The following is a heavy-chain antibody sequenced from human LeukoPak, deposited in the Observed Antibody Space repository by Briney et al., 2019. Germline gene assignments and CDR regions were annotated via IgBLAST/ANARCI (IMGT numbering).Heavy chain of an antibody. CDR3: ARGSASVLLWFGELLSNEYYFDY. D-gene: IGHD3-10*01. CDR2: VTATGGST. Sequence: GGSLRLSCAASGFTFSTYAMSWVRQAPGKGLEWVSAVTATGGSTYYADSVKGRFTISRDNSKNTLYLQMNSLRAEDTAVYYCARGSASVLLWFGELLSNEYYFDYWGQGTLVTVSS. V-gene: IGHV3-23*01. CDR1: GFTFSTYA. J-gene: IGHJ4*02.